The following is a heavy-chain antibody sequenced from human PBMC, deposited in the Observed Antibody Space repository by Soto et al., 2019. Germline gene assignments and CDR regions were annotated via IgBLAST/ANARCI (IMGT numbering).Heavy chain of an antibody. J-gene: IGHJ6*02. V-gene: IGHV1-69*12. Sequence: QVQLVQSGAEVKKPGSSVKVSCKASGGTFSSYAISWVRQAPGQGLEWMGGIIPIFGTANYAQKFQGRVTITADESTSTAYMERSSLRSEDTAVYYCASRRRDGEMATITLSYDYYYYGMDVWGQGTTVTVSS. D-gene: IGHD3-10*01. CDR3: ASRRRDGEMATITLSYDYYYYGMDV. CDR1: GGTFSSYA. CDR2: IIPIFGTA.